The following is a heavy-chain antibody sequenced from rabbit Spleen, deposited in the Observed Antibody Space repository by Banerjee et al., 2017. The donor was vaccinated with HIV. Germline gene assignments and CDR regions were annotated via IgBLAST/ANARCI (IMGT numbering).Heavy chain of an antibody. V-gene: IGHV1S45*01. Sequence: QEQLTETGGGLVQPGGSLTLSCKASGFSFSRRYYMCWVRQAPGKGLEWIACIYSGSSGDTYYASWAKGRITISKTSSTTVTLQMTSLTAADTATYFCARLGHADYPYAYGLKLWGPGPWSPS. CDR1: GFSFSRRYY. CDR2: IYSGSSGDT. J-gene: IGHJ4*01. D-gene: IGHD6-1*01. CDR3: ARLGHADYPYAYGLKL.